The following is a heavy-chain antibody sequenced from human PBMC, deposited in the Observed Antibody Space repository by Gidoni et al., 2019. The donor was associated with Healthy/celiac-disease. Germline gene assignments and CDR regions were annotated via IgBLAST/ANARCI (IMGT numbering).Heavy chain of an antibody. CDR2: ISGSGGST. V-gene: IGHV3-23*01. CDR1: GFPFSSYA. CDR3: AKDQGGMGVATYDFDY. D-gene: IGHD5-12*01. Sequence: EVQLLESGGGLVQPGGSLSLSCAASGFPFSSYAMSWVRQAPGKGLEWVSAISGSGGSTYYADSVKGRFTISRDNSKNTLYLQMNSLRAEDTAVYYCAKDQGGMGVATYDFDYWGQGTLVTVSS. J-gene: IGHJ4*02.